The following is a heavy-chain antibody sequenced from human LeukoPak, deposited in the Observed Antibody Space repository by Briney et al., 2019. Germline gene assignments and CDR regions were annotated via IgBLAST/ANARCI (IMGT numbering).Heavy chain of an antibody. J-gene: IGHJ4*02. V-gene: IGHV4-39*01. CDR2: IYHSGDT. CDR1: GGSIMISDYY. CDR3: ARGPPPDFDS. Sequence: PSETLSLTCNVSGGSIMISDYYWGWIRQPPGKGLEWIGSIYHSGDTYHNPSLKSRLTVSVDTSKNQFSLRLTSVTAADTAVYYCARGPPPDFDSWGQGTLVTVSS.